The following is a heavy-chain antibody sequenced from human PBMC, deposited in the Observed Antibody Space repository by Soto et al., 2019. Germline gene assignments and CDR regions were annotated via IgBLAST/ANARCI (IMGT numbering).Heavy chain of an antibody. D-gene: IGHD5-12*01. CDR1: GYTFTSYD. Sequence: ASVKVSCKASGYTFTSYDINWVRQATGQGLEWMGWMNPNSGNTGYAQKFQGRVTMTRNTSISTAYMELSSLRSEYTAVYYCVKSGYDSSEDFDYWGQGTLVTVSS. J-gene: IGHJ4*02. CDR2: MNPNSGNT. CDR3: VKSGYDSSEDFDY. V-gene: IGHV1-8*01.